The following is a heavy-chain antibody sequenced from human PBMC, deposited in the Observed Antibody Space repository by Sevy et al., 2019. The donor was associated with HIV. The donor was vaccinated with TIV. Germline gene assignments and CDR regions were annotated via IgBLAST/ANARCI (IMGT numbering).Heavy chain of an antibody. CDR2: IKPDGSVK. Sequence: QLGGPLRLSCVVSGFSFSNYWMTWVRQAPGKGLEWVANIKPDGSVKSYVDSVKGRFTISRDNAKNSLSLQMNSLSAEDTAAYYCARDTNYFYVDVWGKGTTVTVSS. CDR3: ARDTNYFYVDV. V-gene: IGHV3-7*01. D-gene: IGHD1-1*01. CDR1: GFSFSNYW. J-gene: IGHJ6*03.